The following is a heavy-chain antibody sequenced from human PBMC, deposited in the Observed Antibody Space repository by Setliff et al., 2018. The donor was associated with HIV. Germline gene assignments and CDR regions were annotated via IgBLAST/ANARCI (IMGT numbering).Heavy chain of an antibody. Sequence: GGSLRLSCTASGFTFSNYWVHWVRQGPGKGLVWVSRINNAGSVTTYADSVRGRFTISRDDAKNTLYLQMNDLRAEDTGIYFCARDLTTDYLDVWGKGTTVTVSS. D-gene: IGHD4-17*01. J-gene: IGHJ6*03. CDR3: ARDLTTDYLDV. CDR1: GFTFSNYW. CDR2: INNAGSVT. V-gene: IGHV3-74*01.